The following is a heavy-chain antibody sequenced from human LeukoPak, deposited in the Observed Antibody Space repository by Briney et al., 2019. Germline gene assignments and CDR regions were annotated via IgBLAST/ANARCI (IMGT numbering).Heavy chain of an antibody. CDR3: AKDTASSWWYFDL. J-gene: IGHJ2*01. CDR1: GFTVSSNY. D-gene: IGHD5-18*01. CDR2: IYSGGST. V-gene: IGHV3-53*01. Sequence: GGSLRLSCAASGFTVSSNYMSWVRQAPGKGLEWVSVIYSGGSTYYADSVKGRFTISRDNPKNTLYLQMNSLRAEDTAVYYCAKDTASSWWYFDLWGRGTLVTVSS.